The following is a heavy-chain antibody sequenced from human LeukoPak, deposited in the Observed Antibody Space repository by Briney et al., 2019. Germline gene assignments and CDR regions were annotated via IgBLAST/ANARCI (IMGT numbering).Heavy chain of an antibody. V-gene: IGHV4-34*01. J-gene: IGHJ6*03. Sequence: SETLSPTRAVYGGSFSGHYWSWIRQPPWKGLEGIGEINHSGSTNYNPSLKSRVTVSVDTSKNQFSLKLSSVTAADTAVYYCARIPVVVPTAISSNMDVWGKGTTVTVSS. D-gene: IGHD2-2*02. CDR1: GGSFSGHY. CDR3: ARIPVVVPTAISSNMDV. CDR2: INHSGST.